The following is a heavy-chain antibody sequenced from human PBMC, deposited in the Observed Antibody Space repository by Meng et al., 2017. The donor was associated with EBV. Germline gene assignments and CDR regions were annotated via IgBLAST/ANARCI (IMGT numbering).Heavy chain of an antibody. CDR3: ARDRGGYYDSSGYYAD. CDR1: GGSISSSNW. J-gene: IGHJ4*02. CDR2: IYHSGST. Sequence: QVQLQGSGPGLVKPSGTLSLTCAGSGGSISSSNWWSWVRQPPGKGLEWIGEIYHSGSTNYNPSLKSRVTISVDKSKNQFSLKLSSVTAADTAVYYCARDRGGYYDSSGYYADWGQGTLVTVSS. D-gene: IGHD3-22*01. V-gene: IGHV4-4*02.